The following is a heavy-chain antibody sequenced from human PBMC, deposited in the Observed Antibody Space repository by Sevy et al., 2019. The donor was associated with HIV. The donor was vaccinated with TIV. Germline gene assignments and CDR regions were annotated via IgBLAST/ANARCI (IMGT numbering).Heavy chain of an antibody. CDR2: IYYSGST. D-gene: IGHD5-12*01. V-gene: IGHV4-39*01. CDR1: GGSISSSSYY. Sequence: SETLSLTCTVSGGSISSSSYYWGWIRQPPGKGLEWIGSIYYSGSTYYNPSLKSRVTISIDTSRNQFSLKLSSVTAADTAVYYCARGYSGYDSDDSFDYWGQGTLVTVSS. CDR3: ARGYSGYDSDDSFDY. J-gene: IGHJ4*02.